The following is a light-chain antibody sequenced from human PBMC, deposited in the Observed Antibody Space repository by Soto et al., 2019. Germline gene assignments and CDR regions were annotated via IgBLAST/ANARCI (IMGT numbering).Light chain of an antibody. CDR2: GAS. CDR3: QQYDSSPLT. J-gene: IGKJ4*01. CDR1: QSVSSSF. V-gene: IGKV3-20*01. Sequence: EIVLTQSPGTLSLSPGERATLSCRASQSVSSSFLAWYQQKPGQAPRLLIYGASSRATGIPDRFSGSGSGKNFTANISRLEPEDFTVYYCQQYDSSPLTFGGGTKVEIK.